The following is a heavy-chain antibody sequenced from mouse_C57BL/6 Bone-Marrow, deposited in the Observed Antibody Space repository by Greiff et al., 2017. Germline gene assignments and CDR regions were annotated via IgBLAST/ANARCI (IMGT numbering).Heavy chain of an antibody. CDR3: TRYDGYYEGWFAY. D-gene: IGHD2-3*01. Sequence: VQLQQSGAELVRPGASVKLSCTASGFNIKDDYMHWVKQRPEQGLEWIGWIDPENGDTEYASKFQGKATITADKSSNPAYLHISSLTSEDTAVYYCTRYDGYYEGWFAYWGQGTLVTVSA. CDR1: GFNIKDDY. J-gene: IGHJ3*01. V-gene: IGHV14-4*01. CDR2: IDPENGDT.